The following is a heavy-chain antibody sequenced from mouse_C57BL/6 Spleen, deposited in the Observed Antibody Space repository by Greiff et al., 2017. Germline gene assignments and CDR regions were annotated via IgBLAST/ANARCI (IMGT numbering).Heavy chain of an antibody. Sequence: VQLQQSGPELVKPGASVKISCKASGYSFTGYYMNWVKQSPEKSLEWIGEINPSTGGTTYNQKFKAKATLTVDKSSSTAYMQLKSLTSEDSAVYYCARDYYGSSYENYFDDWGQGTTLTVSS. J-gene: IGHJ2*01. CDR2: INPSTGGT. CDR3: ARDYYGSSYENYFDD. D-gene: IGHD1-1*01. V-gene: IGHV1-42*01. CDR1: GYSFTGYY.